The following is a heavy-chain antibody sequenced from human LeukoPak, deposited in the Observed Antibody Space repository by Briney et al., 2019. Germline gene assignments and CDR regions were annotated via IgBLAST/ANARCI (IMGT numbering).Heavy chain of an antibody. D-gene: IGHD2/OR15-2a*01. V-gene: IGHV3-21*04. CDR3: ARDLNTGMDV. CDR2: ISSSSSYI. J-gene: IGHJ6*02. CDR1: GFTFSSYS. Sequence: GGSLRLSCAASGFTFSSYSMNWVRQAPGKGLEWVSSISSSSSYIYYADSVKGRFTISRDNARNLLFLQMDSLRAEDTAVYYCARDLNTGMDVWGRGTTVTVSS.